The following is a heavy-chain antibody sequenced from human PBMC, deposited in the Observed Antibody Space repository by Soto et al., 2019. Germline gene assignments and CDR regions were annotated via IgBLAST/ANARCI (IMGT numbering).Heavy chain of an antibody. D-gene: IGHD3-10*01. Sequence: VQLVGSGGGLVQPGGSLRLSCAASGFTFDDYAMHLVREAPGKGREWVLSIYWNSGTIDYADSVNGRLIISRDNAKNSLYVQMNTMRPEDTALDYWAKTNYLTTSYLAHLGEGTLGTFSS. CDR1: GFTFDDYA. V-gene: IGHV3-9*01. CDR3: AKTNYLTTSYLAH. J-gene: IGHJ4*02. CDR2: IYWNSGTI.